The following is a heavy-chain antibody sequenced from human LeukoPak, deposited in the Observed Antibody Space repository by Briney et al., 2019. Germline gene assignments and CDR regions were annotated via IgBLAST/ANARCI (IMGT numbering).Heavy chain of an antibody. Sequence: GGSLRLSCAASGFTFSSYGMHWVRQAPGKGLEWVAVISYDGSNKYYADSVKGRFTISRDNSKNTLYLQMNSLRAEDTAVYYCAIDPRDYDYIWRDAFDIWGQGTMVTVSS. J-gene: IGHJ3*02. CDR1: GFTFSSYG. V-gene: IGHV3-30*03. CDR3: AIDPRDYDYIWRDAFDI. D-gene: IGHD3-16*01. CDR2: ISYDGSNK.